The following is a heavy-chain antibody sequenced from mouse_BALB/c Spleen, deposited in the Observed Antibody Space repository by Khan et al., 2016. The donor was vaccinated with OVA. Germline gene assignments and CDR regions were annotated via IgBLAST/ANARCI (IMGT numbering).Heavy chain of an antibody. CDR3: AKMQGGDFDY. D-gene: IGHD6-1*01. V-gene: IGHV3-2*02. Sequence: VQLKQSGPGLVKPSQSLSLTCTVTGYSITSDYAWNWIRQFPGNKLEWMGYISYSGNTKYNPSLKSRISITRDTSKNQFFLQLNLVTIEDTATFYWAKMQGGDFDYWGQGTTLTVSS. CDR1: GYSITSDYA. CDR2: ISYSGNT. J-gene: IGHJ2*01.